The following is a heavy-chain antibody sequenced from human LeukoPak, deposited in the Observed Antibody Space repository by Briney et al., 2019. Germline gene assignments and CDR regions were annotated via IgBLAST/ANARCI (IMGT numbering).Heavy chain of an antibody. J-gene: IGHJ6*03. V-gene: IGHV3-30*04. CDR1: GFTFSIYA. CDR3: ARDGGDYYYYYYMDV. Sequence: PGRSLRLSCAASGFTFSIYAIHWVRQAPGKGPEWVAIISFDGSNQYYADSVKGRFTISRDNSQNTLYLQMNSLRAEDTAVYYCARDGGDYYYYYYMDVWGKGTTATVSS. CDR2: ISFDGSNQ. D-gene: IGHD2-21*02.